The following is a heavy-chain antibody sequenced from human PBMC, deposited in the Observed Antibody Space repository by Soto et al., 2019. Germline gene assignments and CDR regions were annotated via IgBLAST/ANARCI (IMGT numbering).Heavy chain of an antibody. CDR3: ARGPDTEYRKIGAFDI. V-gene: IGHV4-34*01. CDR1: GGSFSGYY. CDR2: INHSGST. Sequence: SETLSLTCAVYGGSFSGYYWSWIRQPPGKGLEWIGEINHSGSTNYNPSLKSRVTISVDTSKNQFSLKLSSVTAADTAVYYCARGPDTEYRKIGAFDIWGQGTMVTVSS. D-gene: IGHD5-18*01. J-gene: IGHJ3*02.